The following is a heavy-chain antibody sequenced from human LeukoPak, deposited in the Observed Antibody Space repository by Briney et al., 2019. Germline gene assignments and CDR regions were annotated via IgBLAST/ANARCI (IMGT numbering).Heavy chain of an antibody. D-gene: IGHD3-22*01. CDR3: AKGVYYYDSSGHDY. CDR2: IWYDGSNK. J-gene: IGHJ4*02. V-gene: IGHV3-33*06. Sequence: GGSLRLSCAASGFTFSSYGMHLVRQAPGKGLEWVAVIWYDGSNKYYADSVKGRFTISRDNSKNTLYLQMNSLRAEDTAVYYCAKGVYYYDSSGHDYWGQGTLVTVSS. CDR1: GFTFSSYG.